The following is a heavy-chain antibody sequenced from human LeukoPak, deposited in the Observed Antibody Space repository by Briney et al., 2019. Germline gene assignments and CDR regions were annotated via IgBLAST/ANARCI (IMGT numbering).Heavy chain of an antibody. CDR1: GFTVSSNY. CDR2: IYSGGST. Sequence: PGGSLRLSCAASGFTVSSNYMSWVRQAPGKGLEWVSVIYSGGSTYYADSVKGRFTISRDNSKNTLYLQMNSLRAEATAVYYCARGGYYDYVWGSPPLGYWGQGTLVTVSS. V-gene: IGHV3-66*01. CDR3: ARGGYYDYVWGSPPLGY. D-gene: IGHD3-16*01. J-gene: IGHJ4*02.